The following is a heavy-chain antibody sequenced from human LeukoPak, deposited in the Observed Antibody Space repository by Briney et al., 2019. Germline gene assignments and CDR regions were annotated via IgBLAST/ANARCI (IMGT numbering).Heavy chain of an antibody. Sequence: ASVKVSCKASGYTFTGYHMHWVRQAPGQGPEWMGRINPNSGGTNYAQKFQGRVTMTRDTSISTAYMELSRLRSDDTAVYYCARSGPGYSGGWDFDYWGQGTLVTVSS. J-gene: IGHJ4*02. CDR2: INPNSGGT. V-gene: IGHV1-2*06. CDR3: ARSGPGYSGGWDFDY. D-gene: IGHD6-19*01. CDR1: GYTFTGYH.